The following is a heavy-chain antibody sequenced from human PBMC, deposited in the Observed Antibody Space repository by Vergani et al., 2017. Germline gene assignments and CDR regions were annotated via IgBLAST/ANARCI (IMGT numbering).Heavy chain of an antibody. J-gene: IGHJ4*01. V-gene: IGHV4-30-4*08. Sequence: QVQLQESGPGLVKPSQTLSLTCTVSGGSISSGDYYWSWIRQPPGKGLEWIGYIYYSGSTYYNPSLKSRVTISVDTSKNQFSLKLSSVTAADTAVYYCARDRSRDGYNYAVDYWGQEPWSPSPQ. CDR1: GGSISSGDYY. D-gene: IGHD5-24*01. CDR2: IYYSGST. CDR3: ARDRSRDGYNYAVDY.